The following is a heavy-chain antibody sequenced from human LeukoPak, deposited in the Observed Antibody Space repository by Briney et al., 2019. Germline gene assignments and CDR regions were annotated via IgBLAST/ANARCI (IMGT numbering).Heavy chain of an antibody. D-gene: IGHD2-21*02. V-gene: IGHV3-23*01. CDR3: AKQVVTATFDY. CDR2: ISVSGSFT. Sequence: GGSLRLSCAASGFTFSSYWMSWVRQAPGKGLEWVSSISVSGSFTYYADSVKGRFTISRDNSKNTLYLQMNSLRAEDTAVYFCAKQVVTATFDYWGQGTLVTVSS. CDR1: GFTFSSYW. J-gene: IGHJ4*02.